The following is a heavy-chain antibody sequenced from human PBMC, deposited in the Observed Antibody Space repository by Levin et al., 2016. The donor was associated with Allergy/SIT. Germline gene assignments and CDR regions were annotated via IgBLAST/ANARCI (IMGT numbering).Heavy chain of an antibody. CDR2: THHSGIT. CDR1: GGSVTKYY. CDR3: ARYSGDYFGP. D-gene: IGHD3-22*01. J-gene: IGHJ5*02. Sequence: SETLSLTCAVSGGSVTKYYWGWIRQTPGKGLEYLGYTHHSGITDYNPSLKSRVNIFLDTSKNQFSLNVNSVTAADTAIYYCARYSGDYFGPWGQGTLVSVSS. V-gene: IGHV4-59*02.